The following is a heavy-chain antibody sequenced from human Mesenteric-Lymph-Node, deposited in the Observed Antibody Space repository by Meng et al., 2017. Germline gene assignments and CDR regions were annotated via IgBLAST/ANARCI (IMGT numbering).Heavy chain of an antibody. Sequence: ASVKVSCKASGYTFTGYYMHWVRQAPGQGLEWMGRINPNSGGTNYAQKFQGRVTMTRDTSISTAYMELSRLRSDDTAVYYCATWFGELPPTDYWGQGTLVTVSS. J-gene: IGHJ4*02. CDR2: INPNSGGT. D-gene: IGHD3-10*01. CDR1: GYTFTGYY. CDR3: ATWFGELPPTDY. V-gene: IGHV1-2*06.